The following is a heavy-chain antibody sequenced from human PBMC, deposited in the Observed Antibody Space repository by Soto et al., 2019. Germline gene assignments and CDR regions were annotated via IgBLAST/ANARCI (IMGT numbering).Heavy chain of an antibody. CDR2: INHSGST. CDR3: ARAPSRHAWFDP. CDR1: GGSFSGYY. V-gene: IGHV4-34*01. J-gene: IGHJ5*02. Sequence: SETLSLTCAVYGGSFSGYYWSWIRQPPGKGLEWIGEINHSGSTNYNPSLKSRVTISVDTSKNQFSLKLSSVTAADTAVYYCARAPSRHAWFDPWGQGTLVT.